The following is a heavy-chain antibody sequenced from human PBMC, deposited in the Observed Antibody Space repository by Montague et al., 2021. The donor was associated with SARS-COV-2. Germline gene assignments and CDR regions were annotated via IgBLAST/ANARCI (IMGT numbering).Heavy chain of an antibody. CDR1: GDSISSSDHY. CDR2: IYYRGNT. D-gene: IGHD3-10*01. CDR3: ARQRLLRVVRYPKDFDS. V-gene: IGHV4-39*01. Sequence: SETLSLTCSVSGDSISSSDHYWAWIRQPPGKGLEWVGSIYYRGNTYYSPSLKSRLTISVDTSKDEISLRLTSVTAADTALYYCARQRLLRVVRYPKDFDSWGQGTLVTVSS. J-gene: IGHJ4*02.